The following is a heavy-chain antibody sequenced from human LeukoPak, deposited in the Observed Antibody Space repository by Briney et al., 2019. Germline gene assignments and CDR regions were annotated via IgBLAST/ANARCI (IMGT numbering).Heavy chain of an antibody. Sequence: SETLSLTCTVSGGSISSYYWSWIRQPPGKGLEWIGYIYYSGSTNYNPSLKSRVTISVDTSKNQFSLKLSSVTAADTAVYYCARRRQITYFSPYAFDLWGQGTMVTVSS. CDR2: IYYSGST. CDR3: ARRRQITYFSPYAFDL. J-gene: IGHJ3*01. V-gene: IGHV4-59*08. CDR1: GGSISSYY. D-gene: IGHD2/OR15-2a*01.